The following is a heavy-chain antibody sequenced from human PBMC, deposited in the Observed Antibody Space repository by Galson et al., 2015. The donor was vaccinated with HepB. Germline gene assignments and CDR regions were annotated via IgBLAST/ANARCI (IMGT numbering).Heavy chain of an antibody. CDR2: ISYDGSNK. CDR1: GFTFSSYA. D-gene: IGHD6-6*01. CDR3: ARDNGTSPAQLVLVY. V-gene: IGHV3-30-3*01. Sequence: SLRLSCAASGFTFSSYAMHWVRQAPGKGLEWVAVISYDGSNKYYADSVKGRFTISRDNSKNTLYLQMNSLRAEDTAVYYCARDNGTSPAQLVLVYWGQGTLVTVSS. J-gene: IGHJ4*02.